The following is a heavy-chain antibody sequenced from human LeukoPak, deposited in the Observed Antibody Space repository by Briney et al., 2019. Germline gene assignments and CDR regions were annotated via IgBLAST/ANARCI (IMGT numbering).Heavy chain of an antibody. Sequence: SSETLSLTCTLSGGTVTSSTYFWGWIRQPPGKGLEWIGSISYGGATYYNPSLKSRVSMSVHTSKNQFSLKLSSVTAADTAVYYCARDGFYYHYYMDVWGEGTTVTVSS. CDR1: GGTVTSSTYF. D-gene: IGHD1-14*01. J-gene: IGHJ6*03. CDR2: ISYGGAT. CDR3: ARDGFYYHYYMDV. V-gene: IGHV4-39*07.